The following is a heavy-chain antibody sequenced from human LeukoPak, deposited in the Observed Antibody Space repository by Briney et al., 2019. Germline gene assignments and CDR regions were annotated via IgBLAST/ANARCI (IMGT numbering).Heavy chain of an antibody. CDR2: MKEEGGNI. D-gene: IGHD6-19*01. Sequence: PGGSLRLSCAASGFTFSTEWMGWVRQAPGKGLEWVATMKEEGGNIYYVDSVRGRFTISRDNAKNSLFLQMNSLRADDTAVHYCTRDGCSGWCHDYWGQGTLVTVSS. CDR3: TRDGCSGWCHDY. CDR1: GFTFSTEW. J-gene: IGHJ4*02. V-gene: IGHV3-7*01.